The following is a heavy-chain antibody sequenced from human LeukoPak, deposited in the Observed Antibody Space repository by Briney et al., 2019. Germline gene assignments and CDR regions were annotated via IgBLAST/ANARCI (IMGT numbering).Heavy chain of an antibody. CDR2: INPNSGGT. V-gene: IGHV1-2*02. CDR3: ARMHRYYYYYMDV. J-gene: IGHJ6*03. CDR1: GGTFSSYA. Sequence: ASVKVSCKASGGTFSSYAISWVRQAPGQGLEWMGWINPNSGGTNYAQKFQGRVTMTRDTSISTAYMELSRLRSDDTAVYYCARMHRYYYYYMDVWGKGTTVTVSS.